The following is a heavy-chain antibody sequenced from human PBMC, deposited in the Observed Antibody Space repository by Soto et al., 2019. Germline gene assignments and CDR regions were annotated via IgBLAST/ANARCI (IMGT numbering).Heavy chain of an antibody. CDR2: ISYDGSNK. CDR1: GFTFSSYG. J-gene: IGHJ1*01. V-gene: IGHV3-30*18. CDR3: AKEDPHSGYEDEYFQH. Sequence: GGSLRLSCAASGFTFSSYGMHWVRQAPGKGLEWVAVISYDGSNKYYADSVKGRFTISRDNSKSTLYLQMNSLRAEDTAVYYCAKEDPHSGYEDEYFQHWGQGTLVTVSS. D-gene: IGHD5-12*01.